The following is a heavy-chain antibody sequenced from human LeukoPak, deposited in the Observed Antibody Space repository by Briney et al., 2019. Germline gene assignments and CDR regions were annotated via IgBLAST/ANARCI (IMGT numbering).Heavy chain of an antibody. CDR3: ASLDSSGYSYFNY. J-gene: IGHJ4*02. CDR1: GGSISSGGYS. Sequence: SQTLSLTCAVSGGSISSGGYSWSWLRQPPGKGLEWIGYIYHSGSTYYNPSLKSRVTISVDRSKNQFSLKLSSVTAADTAVYYCASLDSSGYSYFNYWGQGTLVTVSS. D-gene: IGHD3-22*01. CDR2: IYHSGST. V-gene: IGHV4-30-2*01.